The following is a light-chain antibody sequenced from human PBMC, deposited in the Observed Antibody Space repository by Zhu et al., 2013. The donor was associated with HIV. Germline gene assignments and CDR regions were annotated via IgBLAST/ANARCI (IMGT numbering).Light chain of an antibody. CDR3: MQGSHWPRT. CDR1: QSLVFSDGRTY. Sequence: DVVLTQSPLSLPVTLGQPASISCRSSQSLVFSDGRTYLYWFHQRPGQSPRRLIYGVSNRDSGVPDRFSGGGSATDFTLKISRVEAEDVGLYYCMQGSHWPRTFGQGTRLEIK. J-gene: IGKJ5*01. CDR2: GVS. V-gene: IGKV2-30*01.